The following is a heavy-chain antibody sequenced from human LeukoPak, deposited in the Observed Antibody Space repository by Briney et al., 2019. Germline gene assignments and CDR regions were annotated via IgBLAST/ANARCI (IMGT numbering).Heavy chain of an antibody. J-gene: IGHJ3*02. CDR2: INHSGST. CDR3: ARQPVAYVRNDAFDI. V-gene: IGHV4-34*01. D-gene: IGHD3-10*02. Sequence: PSETLSLTCAVYGGSFSGYYWSWIRQPPGKGLEWIGEINHSGSTNYNPSPKSRVTISVDTSKNQFSLKLSSVTAADTAVYYCARQPVAYVRNDAFDIWGQGTMVTVSP. CDR1: GGSFSGYY.